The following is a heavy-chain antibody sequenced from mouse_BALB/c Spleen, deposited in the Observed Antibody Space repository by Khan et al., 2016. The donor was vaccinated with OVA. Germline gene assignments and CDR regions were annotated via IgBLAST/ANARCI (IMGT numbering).Heavy chain of an antibody. CDR3: ARKSYRYDFTY. CDR2: IWSGGNT. V-gene: IGHV2-2*01. Sequence: QVQLKESGPGLVQPSQSLSITCTVSGFSLTTYGIHWVRQSPGKGLEWLGLIWSGGNTDYNAPFISRLSISKDNSKSQVFFKMNSLQADDTARYYCARKSYRYDFTYWGQGTLVTVSA. J-gene: IGHJ3*01. CDR1: GFSLTTYG. D-gene: IGHD2-12*01.